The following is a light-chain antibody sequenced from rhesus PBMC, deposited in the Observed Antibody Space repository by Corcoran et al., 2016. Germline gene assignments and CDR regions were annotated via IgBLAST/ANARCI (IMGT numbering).Light chain of an antibody. CDR3: QQYNSAPLT. CDR1: QGINNW. Sequence: DIQMTQSPSSLSASVGDRVTITCRASQGINNWLAWYQQKPGKAPKLLIYKASSLQSGVPSRFSGSGSATDFTLTISSLPPEDFATYYWQQYNSAPLTFGGGTKVEIK. V-gene: IGKV1-21*01. CDR2: KAS. J-gene: IGKJ4*01.